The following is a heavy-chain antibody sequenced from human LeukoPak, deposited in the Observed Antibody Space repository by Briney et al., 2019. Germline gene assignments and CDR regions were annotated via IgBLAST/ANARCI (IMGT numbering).Heavy chain of an antibody. V-gene: IGHV1-18*01. CDR3: ARDSHPYCGGDCPSHY. CDR1: GGTFSSYA. Sequence: VASVKVSCKASGGTFSSYAISWVRQAPGQGLEWMGWISAYNGNTNYAQKLQGRVTMTTDTSTSTAYMELRSLRSDDTAVYYCARDSHPYCGGDCPSHYWGQGTLVTVSS. CDR2: ISAYNGNT. D-gene: IGHD2-21*02. J-gene: IGHJ4*02.